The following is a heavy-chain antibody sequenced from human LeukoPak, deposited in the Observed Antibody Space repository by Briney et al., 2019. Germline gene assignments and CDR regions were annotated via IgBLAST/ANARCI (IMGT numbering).Heavy chain of an antibody. D-gene: IGHD3-10*01. V-gene: IGHV4-59*01. Sequence: SETLSLTCTVSGGSISRDYWSWIRQPPGKGLEWIGYIYYTGSTNYNPSLKSRVTISVDTSKNQFSLKLSSVTAADTALYYCARTVYGSGSYYLDYWGQGTLVTVSS. CDR1: GGSISRDY. CDR2: IYYTGST. CDR3: ARTVYGSGSYYLDY. J-gene: IGHJ4*02.